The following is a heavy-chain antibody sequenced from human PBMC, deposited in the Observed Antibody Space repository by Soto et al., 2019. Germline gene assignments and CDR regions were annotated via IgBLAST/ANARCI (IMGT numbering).Heavy chain of an antibody. V-gene: IGHV3-30*03. Sequence: GGSLRLSCAASGFTFRSYGMHWVRQAPGKGLEWLAVISNDGNKKFLADSVEGRLTLSRDNSRNTLYLQINSLRDEDTAVYYCARVMGNYYDSSGPMLFDPWGQGTLVTVSS. CDR3: ARVMGNYYDSSGPMLFDP. D-gene: IGHD3-22*01. CDR1: GFTFRSYG. CDR2: ISNDGNKK. J-gene: IGHJ5*02.